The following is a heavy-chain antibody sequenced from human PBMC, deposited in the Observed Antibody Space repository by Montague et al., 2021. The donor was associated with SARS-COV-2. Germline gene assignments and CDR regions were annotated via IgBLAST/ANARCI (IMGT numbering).Heavy chain of an antibody. CDR3: AGPNSGRWYYFDY. V-gene: IGHV4-39*01. D-gene: IGHD4-23*01. J-gene: IGHJ4*02. CDR2: ISFSTST. CDR1: GDSISSSRYF. Sequence: SETLSLTCTVSGDSISSSRYFWVWLRQPPGKGLDWIVSISFSTSTYYNPSLRSPVTISVDTSKNQLSLKLSSVTAADAAVYYCAGPNSGRWYYFDYWGQGTLVTASS.